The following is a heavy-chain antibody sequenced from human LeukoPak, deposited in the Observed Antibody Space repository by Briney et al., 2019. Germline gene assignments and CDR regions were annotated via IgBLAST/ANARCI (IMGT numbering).Heavy chain of an antibody. Sequence: GGSLRLSCAASGFTFSSYAMGWVRQAPGKGLEWVSAISGSGGSTYYADSVKGRFTISRDNSKNTLYLQMNSLRAEDTAVYYCAKVYGNSDYYFDYWGQGTLVTVPS. V-gene: IGHV3-23*01. J-gene: IGHJ4*02. D-gene: IGHD3-10*01. CDR1: GFTFSSYA. CDR3: AKVYGNSDYYFDY. CDR2: ISGSGGST.